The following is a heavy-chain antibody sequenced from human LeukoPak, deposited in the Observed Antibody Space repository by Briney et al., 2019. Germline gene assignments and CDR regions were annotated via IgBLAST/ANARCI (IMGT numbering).Heavy chain of an antibody. Sequence: WVRQMPGKGLEWIGYIYYSGSTYYNPSLKSRVTISVDTSKNQFSLKLSSVTAADTAVYYCARVVRSAVAEYFQHWGQGTLVTVSS. J-gene: IGHJ1*01. V-gene: IGHV4-31*02. CDR3: ARVVRSAVAEYFQH. CDR2: IYYSGST.